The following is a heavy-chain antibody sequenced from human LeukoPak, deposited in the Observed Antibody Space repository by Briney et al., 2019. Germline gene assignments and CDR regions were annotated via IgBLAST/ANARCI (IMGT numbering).Heavy chain of an antibody. J-gene: IGHJ4*02. CDR2: INPSSGST. D-gene: IGHD3-22*01. V-gene: IGHV1-46*01. Sequence: ASVKVSCKASGYTFTSYYMHWVRQAPGQGLEWMGIINPSSGSTAYAQKFQGRVTMTRDTSTSTVYMELSSLRSEDTAAYYCARRVLNYYDSSGYYYFDYWGQGTLVTVSS. CDR3: ARRVLNYYDSSGYYYFDY. CDR1: GYTFTSYY.